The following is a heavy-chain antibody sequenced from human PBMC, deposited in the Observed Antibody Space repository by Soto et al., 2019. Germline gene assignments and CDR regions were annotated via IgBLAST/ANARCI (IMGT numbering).Heavy chain of an antibody. Sequence: QVQLVQSGAEVKKPGASVKVSCKASGYTFTSYDINWVRQATGQGLEWMGWMIPNSGNTGYAQKFQGRLTMHRKTCVSTAYMGRGSPRSEDTAVYYCPRGNGGSYDWFDPWGQGTLVTVSS. CDR1: GYTFTSYD. J-gene: IGHJ5*02. V-gene: IGHV1-8*01. CDR2: MIPNSGNT. CDR3: PRGNGGSYDWFDP. D-gene: IGHD1-26*01.